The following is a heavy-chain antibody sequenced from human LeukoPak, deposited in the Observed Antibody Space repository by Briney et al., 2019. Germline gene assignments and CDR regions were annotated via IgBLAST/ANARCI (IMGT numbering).Heavy chain of an antibody. V-gene: IGHV3-30-3*01. D-gene: IGHD4-17*01. CDR3: ARDQGYGDFTGAFDI. J-gene: IGHJ3*02. CDR1: GFTFSSYA. Sequence: PGRSLRLSCAASGFTFSSYAMHWVCQAPGKGLEWVAVISYDGSNKYYADSVKGRFTISRDNSKNTLYLQMNSLRAEDTAVYYCARDQGYGDFTGAFDIWGQGTMVTVSS. CDR2: ISYDGSNK.